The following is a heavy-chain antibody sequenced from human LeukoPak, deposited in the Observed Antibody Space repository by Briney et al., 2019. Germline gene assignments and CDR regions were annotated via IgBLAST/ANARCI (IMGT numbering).Heavy chain of an antibody. J-gene: IGHJ4*02. CDR3: ARGRYDFWSGYSYYFDY. CDR1: GDTFTSYD. CDR2: MNPNSGNT. V-gene: IGHV1-8*03. D-gene: IGHD3-3*01. Sequence: ASVKVSCKASGDTFTSYDINWVRQATGQGLEWMGWMNPNSGNTGDAQKFQGRVTITRNTSISTAYMELSSLRSEDTAVYYCARGRYDFWSGYSYYFDYWGQGTLVTVSS.